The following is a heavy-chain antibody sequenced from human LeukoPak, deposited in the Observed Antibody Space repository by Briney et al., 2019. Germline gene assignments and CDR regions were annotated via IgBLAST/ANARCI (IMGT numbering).Heavy chain of an antibody. CDR2: IYSGGST. D-gene: IGHD3-10*01. CDR3: AREADYYGSYYMDV. J-gene: IGHJ6*03. Sequence: GGSLRLSCAASGFTFSSYAMSWVRQAPGKGLEWVSVIYSGGSTYYADSVKGRFTISRDNSKNTLYLQMNSLRAEDTAVYYCAREADYYGSYYMDVWGKGTTVTISS. V-gene: IGHV3-66*01. CDR1: GFTFSSYA.